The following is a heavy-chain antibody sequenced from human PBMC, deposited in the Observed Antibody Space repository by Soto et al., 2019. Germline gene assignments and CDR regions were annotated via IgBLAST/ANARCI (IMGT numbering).Heavy chain of an antibody. CDR1: GGSISSYY. CDR2: IYYSGST. CDR3: ASSRRVVVVPAAMPVDYYYCMDV. D-gene: IGHD2-2*01. J-gene: IGHJ6*02. Sequence: SETLSLTCTVSGGSISSYYWSWIRQPPGKGLEWIGYIYYSGSTNYNPSLKSRVTISVDTSKNQFSLKLSSVTAADTAVYYCASSRRVVVVPAAMPVDYYYCMDVWGQGITVT. V-gene: IGHV4-59*08.